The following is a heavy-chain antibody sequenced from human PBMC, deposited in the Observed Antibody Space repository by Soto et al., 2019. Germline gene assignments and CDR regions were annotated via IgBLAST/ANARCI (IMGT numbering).Heavy chain of an antibody. CDR2: INPSGGST. D-gene: IGHD3-22*01. CDR3: ARVRRSSGYYYGY. CDR1: RDTFTSYY. J-gene: IGHJ4*02. Sequence: ASVKVSCRAPRDTFTSYYMHWVRQAPGQGLEWMGIINPSGGSTSYAQKFQGRVTMTRDTSTSTVYMELSSLRSEDTAVYYCARVRRSSGYYYGYWGQGTPVTVSS. V-gene: IGHV1-46*01.